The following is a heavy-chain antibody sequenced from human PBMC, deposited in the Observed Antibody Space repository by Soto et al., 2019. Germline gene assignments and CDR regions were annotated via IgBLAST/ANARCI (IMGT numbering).Heavy chain of an antibody. CDR2: IYYSGST. CDR1: GCSISSYY. V-gene: IGHV4-59*01. J-gene: IGHJ6*02. Sequence: TLETLSLTCTFSGCSISSYYWSWIRQPPGKGLEWIGYIYYSGSTNYNPSLKSRVTISVDTSKNQFSLKLSSVTAADTAVYYCARVTTINTAMAERNYYYYGMDVWGQGTTVTVSS. D-gene: IGHD5-18*01. CDR3: ARVTTINTAMAERNYYYYGMDV.